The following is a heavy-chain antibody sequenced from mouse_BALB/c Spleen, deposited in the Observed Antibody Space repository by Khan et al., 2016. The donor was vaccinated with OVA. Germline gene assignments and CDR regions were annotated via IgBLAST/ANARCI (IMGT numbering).Heavy chain of an antibody. CDR2: ISTYSGNT. Sequence: QVQLQQPGPELVRPGVSVKISCKGSGYTFTDYAMHWVKQSHAKSLEWIGLISTYSGNTNYKQKFKGKATMTVDKSSSTAYMELARFTSEDSAIYYCTRPAYDGYYDYWGQGTTLTVSS. D-gene: IGHD2-3*01. V-gene: IGHV1S137*01. CDR1: GYTFTDYA. J-gene: IGHJ2*01. CDR3: TRPAYDGYYDY.